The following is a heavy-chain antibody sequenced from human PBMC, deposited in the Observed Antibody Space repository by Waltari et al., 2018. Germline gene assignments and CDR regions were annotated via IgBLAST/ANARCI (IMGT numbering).Heavy chain of an antibody. CDR1: GGSFSGYY. Sequence: QVQLQQWGAGLLKPSETLSLTCAVYGGSFSGYYWSWIRQPPGKGLEWIGEINHSGSTNYNPSLKSRVTISVDTSKNQFSLKLSSVTAADTAVYYCARGGGKGPRVDLWGRGTLVTVSS. CDR2: INHSGST. CDR3: ARGGGKGPRVDL. V-gene: IGHV4-34*01. D-gene: IGHD3-10*01. J-gene: IGHJ2*01.